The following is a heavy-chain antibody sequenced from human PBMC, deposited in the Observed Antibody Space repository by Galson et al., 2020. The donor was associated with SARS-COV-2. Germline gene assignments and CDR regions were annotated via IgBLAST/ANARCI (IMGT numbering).Heavy chain of an antibody. CDR2: IYTSGNT. CDR3: AREWGRGSRPYNPYYYYMDV. CDR1: GGSISSGPYY. Sequence: SETLSLTCTVSGGSISSGPYYWSWFRQPAGKGLEWIGHIYTSGNTNYNSSLKSRVTLSIDTSENQFSLRLTSVTAADTAVYYCAREWGRGSRPYNPYYYYMDVWGKGTAVTVSS. V-gene: IGHV4-61*09. J-gene: IGHJ6*03. D-gene: IGHD3-10*01.